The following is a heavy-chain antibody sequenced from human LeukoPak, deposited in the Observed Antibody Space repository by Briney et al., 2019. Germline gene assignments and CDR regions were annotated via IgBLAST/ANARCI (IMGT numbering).Heavy chain of an antibody. J-gene: IGHJ5*02. CDR3: ARLNKPGWFDP. D-gene: IGHD1-14*01. CDR2: INHSRST. V-gene: IGHV4-34*01. Sequence: SETLSLTCVLYGGSSSGYYWSWIRQPPGKGLEWIGEINHSRSTNYNPSLKSRVTISVDTSKNQFSLRLSSVTATDTAVYYCARLNKPGWFDPWGQGTLVTVSS. CDR1: GGSSSGYY.